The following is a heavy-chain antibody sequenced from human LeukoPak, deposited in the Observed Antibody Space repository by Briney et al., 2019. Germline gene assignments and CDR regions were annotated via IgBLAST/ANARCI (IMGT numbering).Heavy chain of an antibody. Sequence: PGGSLRLSCAASGFTFSSYWMSWVRQAPGKGLEWVANIKQDGSEKYYVDSVKGRFTISRDNAKNSLFLQMNSLRAEDTAVYYCVRVYYFGSGSYSSYYYYMDVWGKGTTVTVSS. V-gene: IGHV3-7*01. CDR3: VRVYYFGSGSYSSYYYYMDV. J-gene: IGHJ6*03. CDR1: GFTFSSYW. D-gene: IGHD3-10*01. CDR2: IKQDGSEK.